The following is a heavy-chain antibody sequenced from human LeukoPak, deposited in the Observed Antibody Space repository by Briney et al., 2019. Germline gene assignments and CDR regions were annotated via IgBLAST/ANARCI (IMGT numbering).Heavy chain of an antibody. V-gene: IGHV3-23*01. CDR1: GFTFSSYA. CDR2: ISGSGGNT. CDR3: AKDLTMIVVVGYFQH. J-gene: IGHJ1*01. Sequence: GGSLRLSCAASGFTFSSYAINWVRQAPGKGLEWVSAISGSGGNTYYADSVKGRFTISRDNSKNTLYLQMNSLRAEDTALYYCAKDLTMIVVVGYFQHWGQGTLVTVSS. D-gene: IGHD3-22*01.